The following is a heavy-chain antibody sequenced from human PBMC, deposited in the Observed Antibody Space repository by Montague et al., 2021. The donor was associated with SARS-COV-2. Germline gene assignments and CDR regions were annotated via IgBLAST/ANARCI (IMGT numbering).Heavy chain of an antibody. D-gene: IGHD5-18*01. V-gene: IGHV4-59*01. J-gene: IGHJ4*02. Sequence: SETLSLTCTVSGGSISSYYWSWIWKPPGKGLEWIWNIYYSGSTNYNYSXXSRVTISVDTSKTQFSLKLSSVTAADTAAYYCARSTQLWLRLSDYYFDYWGQGTLVTVSS. CDR2: IYYSGST. CDR1: GGSISSYY. CDR3: ARSTQLWLRLSDYYFDY.